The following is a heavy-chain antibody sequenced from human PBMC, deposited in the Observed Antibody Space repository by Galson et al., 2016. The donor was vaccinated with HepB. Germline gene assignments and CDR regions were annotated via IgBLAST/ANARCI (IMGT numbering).Heavy chain of an antibody. CDR2: INSEGSST. V-gene: IGHV3-74*01. J-gene: IGHJ4*02. CDR1: GFPFSNYW. D-gene: IGHD6-13*01. CDR3: TRVHREVIAAAGLQI. Sequence: SLRLSCAASGFPFSNYWMNWVRQAPGKGPVWVSRINSEGSSTTYADSVKGRFTISRDNAKNTLYLQMNSLRAEDTALYYCTRVHREVIAAAGLQIWGQGTLVIVSS.